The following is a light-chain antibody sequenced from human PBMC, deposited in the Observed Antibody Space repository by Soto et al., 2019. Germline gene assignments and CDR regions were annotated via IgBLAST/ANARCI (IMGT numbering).Light chain of an antibody. V-gene: IGKV1-5*03. CDR3: QQFGSYSPWT. J-gene: IGKJ1*01. Sequence: DIQVTQSPSILSASVGDSITISCRASHSIGDWLAWFQQRPGKAPKLLISRASSLEDGVPSRFSGSGSETEFTLTISGLQPDDFASYYCQQFGSYSPWTFGQGTKVEMK. CDR2: RAS. CDR1: HSIGDW.